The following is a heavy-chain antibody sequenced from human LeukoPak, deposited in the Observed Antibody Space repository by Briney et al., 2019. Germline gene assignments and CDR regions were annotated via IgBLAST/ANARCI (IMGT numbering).Heavy chain of an antibody. CDR3: ARGGSTISDY. V-gene: IGHV3-21*01. CDR1: GFTFSSYS. Sequence: PGGSLRLSCAASGFTFSSYSMNWVRQAPGKGLEWVSSISSSSSYIYYAESVKGRFTISRDNAKNSLYLQMNSLRAEDTAVYYCARGGSTISDYWGQGTLVTVSS. CDR2: ISSSSSYI. J-gene: IGHJ4*02. D-gene: IGHD5-24*01.